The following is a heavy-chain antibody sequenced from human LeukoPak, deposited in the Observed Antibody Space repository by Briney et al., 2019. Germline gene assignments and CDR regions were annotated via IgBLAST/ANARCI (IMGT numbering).Heavy chain of an antibody. V-gene: IGHV3-30*18. Sequence: GGSLRLSCAASGFAFSSCGIHWVRQAPGKGLEWVALISEDGSIKFYADSVKGRFTISGDNSKNTLYLQMNSLRAEDTAAYYCAKEVGARDAFDIWGQGTLVTVSP. CDR1: GFAFSSCG. CDR2: ISEDGSIK. D-gene: IGHD1-26*01. J-gene: IGHJ3*02. CDR3: AKEVGARDAFDI.